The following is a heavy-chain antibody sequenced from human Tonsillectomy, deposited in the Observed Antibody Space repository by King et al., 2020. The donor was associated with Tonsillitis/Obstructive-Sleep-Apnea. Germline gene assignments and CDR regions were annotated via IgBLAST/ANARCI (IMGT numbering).Heavy chain of an antibody. V-gene: IGHV3-33*01. D-gene: IGHD2-15*01. Sequence: VQLVESGGGVVQPGRSLRLSCAASGFTFSSYGMHWVRQAPGKGLEWVAIIWYDGSDKYYADSVKGRFTISRDNSKNTLYLETSSLRAEDTAVYYCARGTSCSGGSCYPWNDAFDIWGQGTMVTVSS. CDR2: IWYDGSDK. CDR3: ARGTSCSGGSCYPWNDAFDI. J-gene: IGHJ3*02. CDR1: GFTFSSYG.